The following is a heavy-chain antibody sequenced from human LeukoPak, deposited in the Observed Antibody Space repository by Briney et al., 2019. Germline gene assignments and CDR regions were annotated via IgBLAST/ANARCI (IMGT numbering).Heavy chain of an antibody. CDR3: ARGGAAAAYDP. J-gene: IGHJ5*02. D-gene: IGHD6-13*01. CDR1: GLTFSSYS. V-gene: IGHV3-21*01. CDR2: ISTISSYI. Sequence: GGSMRLACAASGLTFSSYSMNWVRQAPGKGLEWVSSISTISSYIYYAVSVKARVTISRDNAKNSLYLQMNSLVAEDTAVYYCARGGAAAAYDPWDQGTLVTVSS.